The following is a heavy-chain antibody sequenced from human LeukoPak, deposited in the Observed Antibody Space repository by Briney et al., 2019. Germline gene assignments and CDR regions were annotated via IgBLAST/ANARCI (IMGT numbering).Heavy chain of an antibody. CDR1: GGSITSYY. CDR3: AREGSDYSTYYYYYYMDV. CDR2: IYYSGST. V-gene: IGHV4-59*12. Sequence: SETLSLACTVSGGSITSYYWTWIRQPPGKGLEWIGSIYYSGSTNYNPSLKSRVTISVDTSKNQFSLKLSSVTAADTAVYYCAREGSDYSTYYYYYYMDVWGKGTTVTISS. D-gene: IGHD4-17*01. J-gene: IGHJ6*03.